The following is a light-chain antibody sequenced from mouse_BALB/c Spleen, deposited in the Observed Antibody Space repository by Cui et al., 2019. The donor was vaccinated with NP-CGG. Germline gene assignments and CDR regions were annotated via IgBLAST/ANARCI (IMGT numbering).Light chain of an antibody. V-gene: IGLV1*01. CDR3: ALWYSNHWV. Sequence: QAVVTQDSALTTSPGETVTLTCRSSTGAVTTNNYANWVQEKPDHLFTGLIGGTNNRVPGVPARFSGSLNGDKAALTITGAQTEDEAIYFCALWYSNHWVFGGGTKLTVL. J-gene: IGLJ1*01. CDR1: TGAVTTNNY. CDR2: GTN.